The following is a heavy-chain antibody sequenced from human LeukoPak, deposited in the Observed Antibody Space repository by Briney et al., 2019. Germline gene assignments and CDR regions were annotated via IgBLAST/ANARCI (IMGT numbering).Heavy chain of an antibody. CDR1: GFTFSSHG. V-gene: IGHV3-33*06. CDR2: IWYDGSKT. J-gene: IGHJ5*02. CDR3: AKGLSYGSLWFDH. Sequence: GGSLRLSCAASGFTFSSHGMQWVRQAPGKGLEWVALIWYDGSKTNYVDSVMGRFTISRDSSKNTLYLQMDNLRVEDTAVYFCAKGLSYGSLWFDHWGQGTLVTVSS. D-gene: IGHD3-10*01.